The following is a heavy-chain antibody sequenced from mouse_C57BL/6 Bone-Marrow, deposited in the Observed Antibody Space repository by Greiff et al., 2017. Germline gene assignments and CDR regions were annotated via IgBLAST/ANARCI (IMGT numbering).Heavy chain of an antibody. CDR2: IWSGGST. J-gene: IGHJ1*03. Sequence: VKLQESGPGLVQPSQSLSITCTVSGFSLTSYGVHWVRQPPGKGLEWLGVIWSGGSTDYNAAFISRLSISKDNSKSQVFFKMNSLQADDTAIYYCARNLRRGYWYFDVWGTGTTVTVSS. D-gene: IGHD2-12*01. CDR3: ARNLRRGYWYFDV. CDR1: GFSLTSYG. V-gene: IGHV2-2*01.